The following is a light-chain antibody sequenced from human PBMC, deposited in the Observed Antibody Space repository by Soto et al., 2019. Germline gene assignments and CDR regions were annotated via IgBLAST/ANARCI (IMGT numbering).Light chain of an antibody. J-gene: IGKJ5*01. CDR1: QSVSSSY. CDR2: GAS. Sequence: IVLTHSPGTLSLSPGERATLSCRASQSVSSSYLAWYQQKPGQAPRLPIYGASSRATGIPDRFSGSGSGTDFTLTISRLEPEDFAVYYCQQYGSSPPINFGQGTRLEIK. V-gene: IGKV3-20*01. CDR3: QQYGSSPPIN.